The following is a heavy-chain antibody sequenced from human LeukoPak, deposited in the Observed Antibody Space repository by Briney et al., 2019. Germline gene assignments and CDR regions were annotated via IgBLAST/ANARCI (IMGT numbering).Heavy chain of an antibody. J-gene: IGHJ4*02. D-gene: IGHD2-21*01. Sequence: SETLSITCAVYGGSFSGYYWSWIRQPPGKGLEWIGEINHSGSTNYNPSLKSRVTISVDTSKNQFSLKLSSVTAADTAVYYCARLWRDYWGQGTLVTVSS. CDR2: INHSGST. CDR3: ARLWRDY. V-gene: IGHV4-34*01. CDR1: GGSFSGYY.